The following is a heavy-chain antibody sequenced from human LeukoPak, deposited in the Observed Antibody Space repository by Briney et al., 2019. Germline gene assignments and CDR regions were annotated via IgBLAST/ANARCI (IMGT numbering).Heavy chain of an antibody. CDR1: GGSISSYY. CDR2: IYTSGST. Sequence: SETLSLTCTVSGGSISSYYWGWIRQPAGKGLEWIGRIYTSGSTNYNPSLKSRVTMSVDTSKNQFSLKLSSVTAADTAVYYCARVRDYPHYYFDYWGQGTLVTVSS. J-gene: IGHJ4*02. V-gene: IGHV4-4*07. D-gene: IGHD4-17*01. CDR3: ARVRDYPHYYFDY.